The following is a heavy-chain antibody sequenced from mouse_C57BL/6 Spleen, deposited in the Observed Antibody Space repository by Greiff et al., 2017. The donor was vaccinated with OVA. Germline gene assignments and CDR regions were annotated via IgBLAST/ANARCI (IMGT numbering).Heavy chain of an antibody. CDR3: TTFGYDEGDY. D-gene: IGHD2-2*01. V-gene: IGHV14-4*01. J-gene: IGHJ2*01. Sequence: VQLKQSGAELVRPGASVKLSCTASGFNIKDDYMHWVKQRPEQGLEWIGWIDPENGDTEYASKFQGKATITADTSSNTAYLQLSSLTSEDTAVYYCTTFGYDEGDYWGQGTTLTVSS. CDR2: IDPENGDT. CDR1: GFNIKDDY.